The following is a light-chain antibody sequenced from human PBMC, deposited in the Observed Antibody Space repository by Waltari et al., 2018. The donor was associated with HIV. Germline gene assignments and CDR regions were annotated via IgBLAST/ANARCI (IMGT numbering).Light chain of an antibody. Sequence: EIVLTQSPGTLSLSPGERATLSCRASQSVSSSYLAWYQQKPGQATRLLIYGASSRATGIPDRFSGSGSGTDFTLTISRLETEDFAVYYCQQYGSSPHTFGGGTKVEIK. CDR1: QSVSSSY. V-gene: IGKV3-20*01. CDR2: GAS. CDR3: QQYGSSPHT. J-gene: IGKJ4*01.